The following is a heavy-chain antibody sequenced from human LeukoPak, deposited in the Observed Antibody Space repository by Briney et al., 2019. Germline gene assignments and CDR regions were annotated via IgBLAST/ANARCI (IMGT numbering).Heavy chain of an antibody. CDR2: IKQDGSEK. D-gene: IGHD2-2*01. CDR1: GFTFSSYW. J-gene: IGHJ4*02. CDR3: AREFGKVTGTRYFDY. V-gene: IGHV3-7*01. Sequence: GGSLRLSCAASGFTFSSYWMSWVRQAPGKGLEWVANIKQDGSEKYYVDSAKGRFTISRDNAKNSLYLQMNSLRAEDTAVYYCAREFGKVTGTRYFDYWGQGTPVTVSS.